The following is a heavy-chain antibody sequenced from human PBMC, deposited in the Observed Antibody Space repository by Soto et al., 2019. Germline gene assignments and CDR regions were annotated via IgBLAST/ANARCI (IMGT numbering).Heavy chain of an antibody. V-gene: IGHV4-34*01. CDR1: GGSLSGYY. D-gene: IGHD5-12*01. Sequence: QVQLQQWGAGLLKPSETLSLNCAVNGGSLSGYYWSWIRQPPGKGLEWIGEIKDGGYTNYSPSLKSRATKSSDTSNNQFSLRLNSVTAADTGVYYCARGQEGVVATHWDQGALVTVSS. CDR2: IKDGGYT. CDR3: ARGQEGVVATH. J-gene: IGHJ4*02.